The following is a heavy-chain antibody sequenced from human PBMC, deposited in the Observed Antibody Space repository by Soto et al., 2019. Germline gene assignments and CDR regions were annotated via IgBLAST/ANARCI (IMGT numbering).Heavy chain of an antibody. CDR1: GFTLRSYW. CDR3: ARDSEYGSGSSANHYLDC. J-gene: IGHJ4*01. D-gene: IGHD3-10*01. Sequence: PGGSLRLSCAASGFTLRSYWMSWVRQAPGKGLEWLATIKTDASEKKYVDSVKGRFTVSRDNAKNSLYLQMDSLRAEDTAVYYFARDSEYGSGSSANHYLDCWGRGXLVTVYS. V-gene: IGHV3-7*01. CDR2: IKTDASEK.